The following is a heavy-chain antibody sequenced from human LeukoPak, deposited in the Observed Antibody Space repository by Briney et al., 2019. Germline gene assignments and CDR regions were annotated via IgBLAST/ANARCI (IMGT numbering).Heavy chain of an antibody. CDR3: ARDSCSSGSCPFGY. CDR1: GFTFSDYY. D-gene: IGHD2-15*01. Sequence: GGSLRLSCAASGFTFSDYYMSWIRQAPGKGLEWVSYISSSGSNIYYADSVKGRFTISRDNAKSSLYLQMNSLRAEDTAVYYCARDSCSSGSCPFGYWGQGTLVTVSS. CDR2: ISSSGSNI. V-gene: IGHV3-11*01. J-gene: IGHJ4*02.